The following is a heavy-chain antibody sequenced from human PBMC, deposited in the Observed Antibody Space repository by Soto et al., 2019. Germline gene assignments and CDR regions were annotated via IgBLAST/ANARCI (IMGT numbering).Heavy chain of an antibody. CDR3: VKVHSDSCYYFDY. CDR1: GFTFSFCA. V-gene: IGHV3-23*01. Sequence: EVQLLESGGGLVQPGGSLRLSCAASGFTFSFCAMSCVRQAPGKGLEWVSSIRGSGGDTYYADSVRGQFTISRDNSKNTLYLQMNSLRVEDTAVYYCVKVHSDSCYYFDYWGQGTLVTVSS. D-gene: IGHD1-26*01. CDR2: IRGSGGDT. J-gene: IGHJ4*02.